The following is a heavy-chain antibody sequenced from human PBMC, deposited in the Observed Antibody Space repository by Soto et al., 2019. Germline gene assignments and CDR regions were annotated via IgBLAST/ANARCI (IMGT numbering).Heavy chain of an antibody. Sequence: QVQLVESGGGVVQPGRSLRLSCAASGFTFSSYGMHWVRQAPGKGLEWVAVIWYDGTNKYYEDAVKGRFTISRDNSENTLYLQKNSLRVEDTAVYYCAREASNAFDYWGQGTLVTVSS. CDR2: IWYDGTNK. CDR1: GFTFSSYG. CDR3: AREASNAFDY. V-gene: IGHV3-33*01. J-gene: IGHJ4*02.